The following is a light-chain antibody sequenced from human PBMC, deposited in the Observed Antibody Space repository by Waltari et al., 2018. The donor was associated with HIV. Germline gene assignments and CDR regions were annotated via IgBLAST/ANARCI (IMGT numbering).Light chain of an antibody. Sequence: AIQMTQSPSSLSASIGDRVTITCRARQGIRKDLSWYQQKPGKAPNRLIYDASILQSGVSARFSGAGSATDFTLTISNLQPEDFATYFCLHDYIFPYTFGPGTKLEI. V-gene: IGKV1-6*02. J-gene: IGKJ2*01. CDR1: QGIRKD. CDR2: DAS. CDR3: LHDYIFPYT.